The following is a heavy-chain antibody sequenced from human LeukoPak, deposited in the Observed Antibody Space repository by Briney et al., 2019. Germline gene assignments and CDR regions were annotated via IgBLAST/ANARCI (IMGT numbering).Heavy chain of an antibody. CDR3: ARDGSLPDY. CDR2: IDTDEGST. J-gene: IGHJ4*02. CDR1: GFTFSSYW. Sequence: SGGSLRLSCAASGFTFSSYWMHWVRQAPGKGLVWVSRIDTDEGSTSYADSVKGRFTISRDNAKNTLYLQMNSLKAEDTAVYYCARDGSLPDYWGQGTLVTVS. V-gene: IGHV3-74*01.